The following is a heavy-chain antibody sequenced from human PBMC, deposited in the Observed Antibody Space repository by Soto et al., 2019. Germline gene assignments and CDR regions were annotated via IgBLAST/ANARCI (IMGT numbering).Heavy chain of an antibody. CDR1: GGSVSSVKYF. CDR3: ARTVMPVGNLAAFDH. CDR2: IYNNGNT. V-gene: IGHV4-61*01. Sequence: QMQLQESGPGLVKPSETLSLTCNVSGGSVSSVKYFWSWIRQPPGKGLEWIAYIYNNGNTNYNPSLKSRATISVDTSKNQCSPKLTSVTAADSAVYFCARTVMPVGNLAAFDHWGQGVLVTVSS. D-gene: IGHD7-27*01. J-gene: IGHJ4*02.